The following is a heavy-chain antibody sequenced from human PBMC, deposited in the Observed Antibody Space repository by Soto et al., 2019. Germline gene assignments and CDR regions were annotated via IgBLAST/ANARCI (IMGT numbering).Heavy chain of an antibody. D-gene: IGHD2-15*01. CDR2: IWYDGSNK. V-gene: IGHV3-33*03. J-gene: IGHJ4*02. Sequence: QVQLVESGGGVVHPGMSLRLSCPASGFIFNEYGMHWVRQAQGKGLEWVAVIWYDGSNKYYADSVKGRFTISRDNSKNTMSLQMNNLRAEDTAVYYCARWGCSGTNCNLNQRSYDLWGQGTLVTVSS. CDR1: GFIFNEYG. CDR3: ARWGCSGTNCNLNQRSYDL.